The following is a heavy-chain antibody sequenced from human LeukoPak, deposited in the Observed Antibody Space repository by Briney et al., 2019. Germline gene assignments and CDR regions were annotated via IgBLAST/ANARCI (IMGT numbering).Heavy chain of an antibody. Sequence: ASVKVSCKAPGYAFTSYYIHWVRQAPGQGLEWMGMINPSGGNTNYAQKFQGGVTVTRDTSTSTVYMELSSLRSEDTAEYYCAANSGLSAPFDYWGQGTLVTVSS. CDR2: INPSGGNT. V-gene: IGHV1-46*01. CDR3: AANSGLSAPFDY. CDR1: GYAFTSYY. D-gene: IGHD3-22*01. J-gene: IGHJ4*02.